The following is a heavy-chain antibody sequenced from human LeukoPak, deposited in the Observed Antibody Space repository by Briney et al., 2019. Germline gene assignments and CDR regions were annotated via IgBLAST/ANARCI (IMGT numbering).Heavy chain of an antibody. CDR2: IYYSGGA. D-gene: IGHD6-6*01. CDR1: GGSISISSFY. Sequence: SETLSLTCTVSGGSISISSFYWGWIRQPPGKQLEWIGSIYYSGGAYYNPTLKSRVTISVDTSENQLSLRLTSVTATDTAVYYCARHLSLSSDFDYWGQGTLVTVSS. CDR3: ARHLSLSSDFDY. V-gene: IGHV4-39*01. J-gene: IGHJ4*02.